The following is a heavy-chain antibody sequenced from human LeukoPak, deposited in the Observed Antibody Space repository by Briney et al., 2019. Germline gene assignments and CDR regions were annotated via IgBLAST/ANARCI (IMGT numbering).Heavy chain of an antibody. D-gene: IGHD6-13*01. CDR1: GFTFDDYA. CDR2: ISWNSGSI. Sequence: GRSLRLSCAASGFTFDDYAMHWVRQAPGKGLEWVSGISWNSGSIGYADSVKGRFTISRDNAKNSLYLQMNSLRAEDTALYYCAKDMRLGSSWSVFDYWGQGTLVTVSS. V-gene: IGHV3-9*01. J-gene: IGHJ4*02. CDR3: AKDMRLGSSWSVFDY.